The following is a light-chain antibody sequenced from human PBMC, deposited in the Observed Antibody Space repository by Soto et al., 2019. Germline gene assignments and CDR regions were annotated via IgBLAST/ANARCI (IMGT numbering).Light chain of an antibody. CDR3: QQYYSTPRT. CDR1: QSVLYSSNNKNY. J-gene: IGKJ5*01. CDR2: WAS. Sequence: IVMTQSPDSLAVSLGERATINCNSSQSVLYSSNNKNYLAWYQQKPGQPPKLLIYWASTRDSGVPDRFSGGGSGTDFTLTISSLRAADAAVYYCQQYYSTPRTFGQGTLLE. V-gene: IGKV4-1*01.